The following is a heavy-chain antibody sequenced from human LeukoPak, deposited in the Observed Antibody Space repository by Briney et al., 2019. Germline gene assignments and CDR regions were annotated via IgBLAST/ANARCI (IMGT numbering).Heavy chain of an antibody. J-gene: IGHJ4*02. Sequence: PGGSLRLFCAASGFTFSSYGMHWVRQAPGKGLEWVAVISYDGSNKYYADSVKGRFTISRDNSKNTLYLQMNSLRAEDTAVYYCAKGGRRVAVGATSFDYWGQGTLVTVSS. D-gene: IGHD1-26*01. CDR3: AKGGRRVAVGATSFDY. CDR2: ISYDGSNK. V-gene: IGHV3-30*18. CDR1: GFTFSSYG.